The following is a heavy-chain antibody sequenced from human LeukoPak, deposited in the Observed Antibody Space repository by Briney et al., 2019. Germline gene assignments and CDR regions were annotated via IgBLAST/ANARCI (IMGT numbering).Heavy chain of an antibody. CDR2: IYYSGST. CDR3: ARLRRRSAYYYDSSGRVPFDY. J-gene: IGHJ4*02. CDR1: GGSISSSDYY. Sequence: SETLSLTCTVSGGSISSSDYYWGWIRQPPGKGLEWIGSIYYSGSTYYNPSLKSRVTISVDTSKNQFSLKLSSVTAADTAVYYCARLRRRSAYYYDSSGRVPFDYWGQGTLVTVSS. D-gene: IGHD3-22*01. V-gene: IGHV4-39*01.